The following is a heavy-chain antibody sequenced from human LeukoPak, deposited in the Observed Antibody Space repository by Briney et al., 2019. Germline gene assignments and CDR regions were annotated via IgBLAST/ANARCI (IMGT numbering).Heavy chain of an antibody. CDR2: IRYDGSNK. D-gene: IGHD6-6*01. J-gene: IGHJ4*02. V-gene: IGHV3-30*02. CDR3: AKGGSSSYFFDY. Sequence: PGGSLRLSCVASGFTFSRYGMYWVRQAPGKGLDWVAFIRYDGSNKYYADSVKGRFTISRDNSKNTLYLEMNNLRAEDTAVYYCAKGGSSSYFFDYWGQGTLVTISS. CDR1: GFTFSRYG.